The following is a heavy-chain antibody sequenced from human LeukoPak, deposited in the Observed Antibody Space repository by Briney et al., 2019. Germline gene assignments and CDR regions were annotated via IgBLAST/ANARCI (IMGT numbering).Heavy chain of an antibody. CDR3: ARDDYGMDV. V-gene: IGHV3-30-3*01. CDR2: ISYDGGNK. J-gene: IGHJ6*02. CDR1: GLTFSTYA. Sequence: GRSLRLSCAASGLTFSTYAMHWVRQAPGKGLEWVVVISYDGGNKYYADSVKGRFTISRDNPKNTLYLQMNSLRAEDTAVYYCARDDYGMDVWGQGTTVTVSS.